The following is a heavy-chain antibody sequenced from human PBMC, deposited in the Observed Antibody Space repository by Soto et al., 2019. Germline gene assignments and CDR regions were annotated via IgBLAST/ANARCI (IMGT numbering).Heavy chain of an antibody. CDR2: ISGSGGST. D-gene: IGHD3-10*01. J-gene: IGHJ6*02. Sequence: GGSLRLSCAASGFTFSSYAMSWVRQAPGKGLEWVSAISGSGGSTYYADSVKGRFTISRDNSKNTLDLQMNSLRAEDTAVYYCAKAGSGSPRGYYYGMDVWGQGTTVTVSS. CDR3: AKAGSGSPRGYYYGMDV. V-gene: IGHV3-23*01. CDR1: GFTFSSYA.